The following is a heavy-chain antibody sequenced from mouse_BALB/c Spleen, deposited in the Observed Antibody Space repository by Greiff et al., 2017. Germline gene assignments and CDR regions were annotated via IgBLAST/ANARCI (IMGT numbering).Heavy chain of an antibody. J-gene: IGHJ4*01. CDR3: ARHGPYPVKGVYAMDY. CDR2: ISNGGGST. V-gene: IGHV5-12-2*01. Sequence: EVKLMESGGGLVQPGGSLKLSCAASGFTFSSYTMSWVRQTPEKRLEWVAYISNGGGSTYYPDTVKGRFTISRDNAKNTLYLQMSSLKSEDTAMYYCARHGPYPVKGVYAMDYWGQGTSVTVSS. CDR1: GFTFSSYT. D-gene: IGHD2-2*01.